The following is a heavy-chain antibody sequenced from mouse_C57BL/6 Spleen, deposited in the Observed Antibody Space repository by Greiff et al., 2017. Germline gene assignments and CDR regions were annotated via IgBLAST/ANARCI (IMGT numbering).Heavy chain of an antibody. CDR3: ARHEVPLYGSSYYYAMDY. J-gene: IGHJ4*01. CDR2: FYPGSGRI. V-gene: IGHV1-62-2*01. D-gene: IGHD1-1*01. CDR1: GYTFTEYT. Sequence: QVQLQQSGAELVKPGASVKLSCKASGYTFTEYTIHWVKQRSGQGLEWIGWFYPGSGRIKYNEKFKDKATLTADKSSSTVYMELSRLTSEDSAVYFCARHEVPLYGSSYYYAMDYWGQGTSVTVSS.